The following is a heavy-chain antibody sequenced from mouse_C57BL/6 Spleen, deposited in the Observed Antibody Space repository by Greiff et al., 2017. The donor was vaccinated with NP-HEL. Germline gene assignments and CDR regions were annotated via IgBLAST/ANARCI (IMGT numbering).Heavy chain of an antibody. V-gene: IGHV5-9-1*02. CDR2: ISSGGDYI. Sequence: EVQGVESGEGLVKPGGSLKLSCAASGFTFSSYAMSWVRQTPEKRLEWVAYISSGGDYIYYADTVKGRFTISRDNARNTLYLQMSSLKSEDTAMYYCTRYGNYDYYAMDYWGQGTSVTVSS. J-gene: IGHJ4*01. D-gene: IGHD2-1*01. CDR3: TRYGNYDYYAMDY. CDR1: GFTFSSYA.